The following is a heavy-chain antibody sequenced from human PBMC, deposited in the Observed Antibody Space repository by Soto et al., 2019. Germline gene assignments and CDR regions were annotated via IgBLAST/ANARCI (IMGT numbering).Heavy chain of an antibody. D-gene: IGHD2-2*01. CDR2: ISYDGSNK. Sequence: QVQLVESGGGVVQPGRSLRLSCAASGFTFSSYGMHWVRQAPGKGLEWGAVISYDGSNKYYADSVKGRFTISRDNSKNTLYLQMNSLRAEDTAVYYCAKDRVRAVVVPAADYYYYGMDVWGQGTTVTVSS. V-gene: IGHV3-30*18. CDR3: AKDRVRAVVVPAADYYYYGMDV. J-gene: IGHJ6*02. CDR1: GFTFSSYG.